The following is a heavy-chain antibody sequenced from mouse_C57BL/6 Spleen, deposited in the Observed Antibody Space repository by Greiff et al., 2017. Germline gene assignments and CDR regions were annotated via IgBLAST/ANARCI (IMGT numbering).Heavy chain of an antibody. CDR1: GYTFTSYC. CDR2: INPSNGGT. D-gene: IGHD1-1*01. Sequence: QVQLQQPGTELVKPGASVKLSCTASGYTFTSYCMSWVKQRPGQGLEWIGNINPSNGGTNYTEKFKGKATMTIDKSTSTVYMQLSSLTSEDTAVYYCVSSSDDDDYYAKGGRGTRTTVTVTT. V-gene: IGHV1-53*01. J-gene: IGHJ4*01. CDR3: VSSSDDDDYYAKGG.